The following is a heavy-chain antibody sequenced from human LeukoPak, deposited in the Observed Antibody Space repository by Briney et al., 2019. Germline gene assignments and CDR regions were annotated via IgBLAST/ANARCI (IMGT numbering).Heavy chain of an antibody. D-gene: IGHD5-18*01. V-gene: IGHV1-2*02. J-gene: IGHJ4*02. CDR3: AREIGGILVFDY. Sequence: ASVKVSCMASGYKFTGYYMHWVRQAPGQGLEWMGWINPNSGDSHHAQKLQGRVTMTRDTSISTAYMELSRLRSDDTAVYYCAREIGGILVFDYWGQGTLVTVSS. CDR1: GYKFTGYY. CDR2: INPNSGDS.